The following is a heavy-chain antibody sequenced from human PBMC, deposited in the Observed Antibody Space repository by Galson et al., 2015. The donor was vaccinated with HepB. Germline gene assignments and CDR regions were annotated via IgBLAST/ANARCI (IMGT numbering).Heavy chain of an antibody. CDR1: GFTFSSYG. CDR3: AKLAPAYYDYVWGSYRSEDY. Sequence: SLRLSCAASGFTFSSYGMHWVRQAPGKGLEWVAVISYDGSNKYYADSVKGRFTISRDNSKNTLYLQMNSLRAEDTAVYYCAKLAPAYYDYVWGSYRSEDYWGQGTLVTVSS. CDR2: ISYDGSNK. J-gene: IGHJ4*02. V-gene: IGHV3-30*18. D-gene: IGHD3-16*02.